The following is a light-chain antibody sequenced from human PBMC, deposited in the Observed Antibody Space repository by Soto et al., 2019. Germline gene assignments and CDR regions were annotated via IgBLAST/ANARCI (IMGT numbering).Light chain of an antibody. CDR1: TGAVTSGHY. Sequence: QAVVTQEPALTVSPGGTVTLTCGSSTGAVTSGHYPYWFQQKPGQAPRTLVYNTSDKHSWAPARFSGSLLGGKAALTLSGAQPEDEAEYYCLLSYSGARVFGGGTKVTVL. CDR2: NTS. CDR3: LLSYSGARV. V-gene: IGLV7-46*01. J-gene: IGLJ3*02.